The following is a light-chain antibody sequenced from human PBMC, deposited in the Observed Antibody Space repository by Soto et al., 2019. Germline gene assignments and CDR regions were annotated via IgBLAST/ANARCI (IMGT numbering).Light chain of an antibody. V-gene: IGKV1-39*01. CDR2: EAS. J-gene: IGKJ3*01. CDR1: QDISSY. Sequence: DIQLTQSPSPLSASVGDRVYITCRASQDISSYLNWYQAKPGKAPKLLIYEASTLESGVPSRFSGSGSGTDVTLTISSLQHEDSATYYCQQSYGTPPFTFGPGTRVDI. CDR3: QQSYGTPPFT.